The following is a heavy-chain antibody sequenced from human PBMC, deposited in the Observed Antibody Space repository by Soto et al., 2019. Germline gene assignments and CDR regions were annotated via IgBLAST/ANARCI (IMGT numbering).Heavy chain of an antibody. J-gene: IGHJ4*02. CDR1: GFTFSSYA. CDR3: VKANRFLEWLRYFDY. V-gene: IGHV3-64D*06. CDR2: ISSNGGST. D-gene: IGHD3-3*01. Sequence: GGSLRLSCSASGFTFSSYAMHWVRQAPGKGLEYVSAISSNGGSTYYADSVKGRFTISRDNSKNTLYLQMSSLRAEDAAVYYCVKANRFLEWLRYFDYWGQGTLVTVSS.